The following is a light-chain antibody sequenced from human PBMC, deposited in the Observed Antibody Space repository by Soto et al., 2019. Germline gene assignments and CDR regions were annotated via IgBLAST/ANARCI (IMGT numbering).Light chain of an antibody. CDR3: QQYGFSLRT. V-gene: IGKV3-20*01. J-gene: IGKJ1*01. CDR1: QSVSAN. CDR2: DAS. Sequence: EIVLTQSPGTLSLSPGERATLSCRASQSVSANLAWYQHKPGQAPRLLIYDASNRATGIPARFSGSGSGTDFTLTISRLEPEDFAVYYCQQYGFSLRTFGQGTKVDNK.